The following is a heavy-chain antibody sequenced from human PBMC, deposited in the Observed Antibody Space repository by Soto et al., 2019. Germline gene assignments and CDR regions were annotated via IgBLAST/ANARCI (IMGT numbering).Heavy chain of an antibody. CDR1: GGSISTINYY. CDR3: ARQDCSSTSCRNWFDR. Sequence: QVQLQESGPGLVKPSETLSLSCTVSGGSISTINYYWGWIRQPPGKGLEWIGSVYYTGTSYHNPSLKSRTSVSVDASNNQLSLMLRSVTAADTAVYYCARQDCSSTSCRNWFDRWGQGTLVTVSS. J-gene: IGHJ5*02. D-gene: IGHD2-2*01. CDR2: VYYTGTS. V-gene: IGHV4-39*01.